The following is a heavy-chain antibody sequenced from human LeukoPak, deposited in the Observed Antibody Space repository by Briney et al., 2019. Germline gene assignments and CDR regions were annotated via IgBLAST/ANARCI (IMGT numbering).Heavy chain of an antibody. V-gene: IGHV3-21*01. CDR3: GRAFPPLRTAAAGDY. D-gene: IGHD6-13*01. CDR2: ISYRTSHI. Sequence: KTGGSLRLSCTAPGFTFSDCDMNWFRQAPGKGLEWVSSISYRTSHIYYADSVKGRFTISRDNAKNSLYLQMDSLRAEDTAVYFCGRAFPPLRTAAAGDYWGQGTLVTVSS. J-gene: IGHJ4*02. CDR1: GFTFSDCD.